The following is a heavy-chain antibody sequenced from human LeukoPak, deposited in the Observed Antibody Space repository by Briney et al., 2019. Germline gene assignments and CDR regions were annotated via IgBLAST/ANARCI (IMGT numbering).Heavy chain of an antibody. V-gene: IGHV3-53*05. J-gene: IGHJ3*02. CDR3: AREGDGYNYSGAFDI. D-gene: IGHD5-24*01. CDR2: TYTGGNT. CDR1: GFAVSSNQ. Sequence: PGGSLRLSCAASGFAVSSNQMSWVRQAPGKGLEWVSITYTGGNTYYADSVKGRFTISRDSSKNTLYLQMNSLRAEDTALYYCAREGDGYNYSGAFDIWGQGTMVIVSS.